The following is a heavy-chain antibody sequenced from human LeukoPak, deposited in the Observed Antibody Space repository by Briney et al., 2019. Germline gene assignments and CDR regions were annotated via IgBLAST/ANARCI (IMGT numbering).Heavy chain of an antibody. D-gene: IGHD1-1*01. Sequence: GASVTVSCMASGYTFNSYGISWVRQAPGPGLEGMGWISAYNGNTNYAQKLQGRVTMTTDTSTSTAYMELRSLRSDDTAVYYCERDRKTTRYLDYWGQGTLVTVSS. J-gene: IGHJ4*02. CDR2: ISAYNGNT. CDR1: GYTFNSYG. CDR3: ERDRKTTRYLDY. V-gene: IGHV1-18*01.